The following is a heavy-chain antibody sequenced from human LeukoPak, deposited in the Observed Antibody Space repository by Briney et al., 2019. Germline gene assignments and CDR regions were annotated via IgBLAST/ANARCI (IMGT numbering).Heavy chain of an antibody. Sequence: GRSLRLSCAASGFTFSSYSMNWVRQAPGKGLEWVSSISSSNSYIYYADSVKGRFTISRDNAKNSLYLQMNSLRAEDTAVYYCASERGDYYYGMDVWGQGTTVTVSS. CDR3: ASERGDYYYGMDV. J-gene: IGHJ6*02. V-gene: IGHV3-21*01. CDR2: ISSSNSYI. D-gene: IGHD3-10*01. CDR1: GFTFSSYS.